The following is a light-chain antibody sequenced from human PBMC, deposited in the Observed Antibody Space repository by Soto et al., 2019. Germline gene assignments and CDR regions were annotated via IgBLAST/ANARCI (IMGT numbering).Light chain of an antibody. Sequence: IEVTQSPSSLAASLGDRVTITCRASQGIGTYVNWYRQKSGAAPELLIYDASTLQSGVPSRFRGGGSGTDFTLTITSLQLDDFATYYCQQSYNTPLTFGQGTKVDIK. J-gene: IGKJ1*01. CDR3: QQSYNTPLT. CDR2: DAS. CDR1: QGIGTY. V-gene: IGKV1-39*01.